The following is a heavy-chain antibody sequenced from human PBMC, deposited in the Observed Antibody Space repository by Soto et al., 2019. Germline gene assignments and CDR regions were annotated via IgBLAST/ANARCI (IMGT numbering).Heavy chain of an antibody. D-gene: IGHD3-9*01. CDR2: ISAYNGNT. CDR1: GYTFTSYG. CDR3: ARGTEDRDPITSYYDILAFGY. J-gene: IGHJ4*02. V-gene: IGHV1-18*01. Sequence: ASVKVSCKASGYTFTSYGISWVRQAPGQGLEWMGRISAYNGNTNYAQKLQGRVTMTTDTSTSTAYMELRSLRSDDTAVYYCARGTEDRDPITSYYDILAFGYWGQGTLVTVSS.